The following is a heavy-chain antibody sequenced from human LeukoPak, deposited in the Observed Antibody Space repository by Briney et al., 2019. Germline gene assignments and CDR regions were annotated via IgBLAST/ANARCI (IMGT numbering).Heavy chain of an antibody. J-gene: IGHJ5*01. D-gene: IGHD5-12*01. CDR1: GFTFSDYY. Sequence: GGSLRLSCAASGFTFSDYYMSWIRQAPGKGLEWVSGISPRGDITYYTDSVKGRFTVSRDNFKNTVHLQVNSLRPEDTAVYFCAKDDAWIRFASWGQGILVTVSS. CDR2: ISPRGDIT. V-gene: IGHV3-23*01. CDR3: AKDDAWIRFAS.